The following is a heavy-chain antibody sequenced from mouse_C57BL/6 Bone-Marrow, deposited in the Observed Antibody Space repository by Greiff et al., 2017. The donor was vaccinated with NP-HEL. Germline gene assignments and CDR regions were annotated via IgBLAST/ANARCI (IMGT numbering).Heavy chain of an antibody. J-gene: IGHJ4*01. V-gene: IGHV3-8*01. Sequence: EVKLVESGPGLAKPSQTLSLTCSVTGYSITSDYWNWIRKFPGNKLEYMGYISYRGSTSYNPSLKSRLSITRDTSKNQYYLQLNSVTTEDTATDYCARGPYAMEYWGQGTSVTVSS. CDR3: ARGPYAMEY. CDR2: ISYRGST. CDR1: GYSITSDY.